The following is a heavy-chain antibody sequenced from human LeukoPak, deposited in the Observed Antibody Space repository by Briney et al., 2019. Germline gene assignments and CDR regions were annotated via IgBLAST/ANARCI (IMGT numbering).Heavy chain of an antibody. D-gene: IGHD2-2*01. V-gene: IGHV3-7*01. CDR2: INQDGSEK. CDR1: GFTFSSYV. Sequence: PGGSLRLSCAASGFTFSSYVMSWVRQAPGKGLEWVAKINQDGSEKYYVDSVKGRFTISRDNAKNSLSLQMNSLRDEDTAVFYCARDQGYCTSASCRGDAFDVWGQGSMVSVSS. J-gene: IGHJ3*01. CDR3: ARDQGYCTSASCRGDAFDV.